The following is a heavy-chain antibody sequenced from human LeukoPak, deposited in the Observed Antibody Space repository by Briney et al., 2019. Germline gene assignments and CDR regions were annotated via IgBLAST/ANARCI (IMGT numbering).Heavy chain of an antibody. J-gene: IGHJ4*02. CDR3: AKDPPIAAGY. D-gene: IGHD6-25*01. V-gene: IGHV3-23*01. Sequence: GGSLTLSCAASGFTFSSCAMSWVRHAPGKGLEWVSAIIGSGCSTYYADSVKGQFTISRDNSKNTLYLQMNSLRAEDTAVYYCAKDPPIAAGYWGQGTLVTVSS. CDR2: IIGSGCST. CDR1: GFTFSSCA.